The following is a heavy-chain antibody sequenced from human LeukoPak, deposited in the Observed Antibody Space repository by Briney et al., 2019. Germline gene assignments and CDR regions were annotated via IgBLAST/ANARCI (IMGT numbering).Heavy chain of an antibody. V-gene: IGHV4-39*01. CDR1: GGSISSSRYY. J-gene: IGHJ5*02. D-gene: IGHD6-19*01. CDR2: IYYSGST. Sequence: PSETLSLTCTVSGGSISSSRYYWGWIRQPPGKGLEWIGNIYYSGSTYYNPSLKSRVTISVDTSKNQFSLKLSSVTAADTAVYYCARRRSGWYRWFDPWGQGTLVTVSS. CDR3: ARRRSGWYRWFDP.